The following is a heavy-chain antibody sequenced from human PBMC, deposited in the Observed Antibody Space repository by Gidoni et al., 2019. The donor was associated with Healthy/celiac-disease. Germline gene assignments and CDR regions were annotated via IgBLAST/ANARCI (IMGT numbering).Heavy chain of an antibody. D-gene: IGHD2-2*01. V-gene: IGHV3-23*01. Sequence: EVQLLASGGCLVQPGGSLRISCAASGFTISSDAMSWVRQAPGKGLEWVLAISGSGGSTYYADSVKGQFTISRDNSKNTPYLQMNSRRAEDTAVYYCAKEPDGMQYQFAGFGSIRTVWGQGTTVTVSS. CDR2: ISGSGGST. CDR3: AKEPDGMQYQFAGFGSIRTV. J-gene: IGHJ6*02. CDR1: GFTISSDA.